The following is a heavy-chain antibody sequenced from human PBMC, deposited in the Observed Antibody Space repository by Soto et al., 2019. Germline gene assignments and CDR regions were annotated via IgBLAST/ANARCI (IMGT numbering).Heavy chain of an antibody. CDR1: GNSFTTYY. CDR3: AGLYHYDSSGYYDY. D-gene: IGHD3-22*01. Sequence: ASVKVSCKASGNSFTTYYMHWVRQAPGQGLEWMGIINPSGGRTTYAQKFQGRVTMTRDTSTSTFHMELSSLTSEDTAVYYCAGLYHYDSSGYYDYWGQGTLVTDS. CDR2: INPSGGRT. J-gene: IGHJ4*02. V-gene: IGHV1-46*01.